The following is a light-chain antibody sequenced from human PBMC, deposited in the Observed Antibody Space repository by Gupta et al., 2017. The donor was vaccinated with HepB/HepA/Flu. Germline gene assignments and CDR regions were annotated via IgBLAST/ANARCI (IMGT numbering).Light chain of an antibody. CDR3: QQDKSFPRT. CDR1: QSISSF. J-gene: IGKJ4*01. Sequence: DIQMTQSPSTLSASVGDRVTITCRASQSISSFLAWYQQKPGKAPNLLIYKASSLESGVPSRFSGSGSGTEFTLTISSLQPDDFASYYCQQDKSFPRTFGGGTKVEIK. V-gene: IGKV1-5*03. CDR2: KAS.